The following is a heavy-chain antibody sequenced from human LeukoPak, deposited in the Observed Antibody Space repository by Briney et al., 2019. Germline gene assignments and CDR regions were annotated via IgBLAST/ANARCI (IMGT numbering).Heavy chain of an antibody. V-gene: IGHV3-11*01. J-gene: IGHJ1*01. D-gene: IGHD2/OR15-2a*01. CDR2: ISSGGDIM. Sequence: GGTLRLSCAASGLRFSNYYVSWIRQAPGKGLQWVSYISSGGDIMHYADSVKGRFTSSRDNAKNSGYLEMNSLGAEDTAVYYCATNLIGAGEYFQQWGQGTLVTVSS. CDR3: ATNLIGAGEYFQQ. CDR1: GLRFSNYY.